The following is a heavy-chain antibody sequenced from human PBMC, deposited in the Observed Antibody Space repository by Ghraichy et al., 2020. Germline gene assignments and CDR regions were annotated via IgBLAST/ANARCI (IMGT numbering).Heavy chain of an antibody. V-gene: IGHV1-18*01. D-gene: IGHD5-24*01. CDR1: GYTFTSFG. CDR3: ARDKKYTSTGYYYYYGMDV. J-gene: IGHJ6*02. CDR2: ISAYNGDT. Sequence: ASVKVSCKASGYTFTSFGISWVRQAPGQGLEWMGWISAYNGDTNYAQNFQGRVTMATDTSSSTAYMELRSLRSDDTAVYFCARDKKYTSTGYYYYYGMDVWGQGTTVTVSS.